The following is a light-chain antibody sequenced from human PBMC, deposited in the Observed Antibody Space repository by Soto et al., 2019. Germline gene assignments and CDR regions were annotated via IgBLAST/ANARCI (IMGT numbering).Light chain of an antibody. Sequence: EIVLTQSPGTLSLSPGERATLSCRASQSVSSSYLAWYQQKPGQAPRPLIYDASSRAIGIPDRFSGSGSGTDFTLNISRLEPEDFAVYYCQQYGSSPWTFGQGTKVEIK. CDR2: DAS. J-gene: IGKJ1*01. CDR3: QQYGSSPWT. V-gene: IGKV3-20*01. CDR1: QSVSSSY.